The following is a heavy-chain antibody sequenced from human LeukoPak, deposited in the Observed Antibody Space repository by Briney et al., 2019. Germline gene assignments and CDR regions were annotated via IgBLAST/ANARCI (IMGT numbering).Heavy chain of an antibody. CDR2: ISSSGSTI. D-gene: IGHD1-20*01. Sequence: GGSLRLSRAASGFTFSSYEMNWVRQAPGKGLEWVSYISSSGSTIYYADSVKGRFTISRDNAKNSLYLQMNSLRAEDTAVYYCARNNWNDINCFDYWGQGTLVTVSS. J-gene: IGHJ4*02. CDR3: ARNNWNDINCFDY. CDR1: GFTFSSYE. V-gene: IGHV3-48*03.